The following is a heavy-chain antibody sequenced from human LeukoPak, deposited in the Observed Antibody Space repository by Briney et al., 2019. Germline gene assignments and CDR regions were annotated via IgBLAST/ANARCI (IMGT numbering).Heavy chain of an antibody. CDR2: ISSSGSTI. CDR3: ARPPKRYSDDAFDI. V-gene: IGHV3-48*03. CDR1: GFTFSSYE. Sequence: GGPLRLSCAASGFTFSSYEMNWVRQAPGKGLEWVSYISSSGSTIYYADSVKGRFTISRDNAKNSLYLQMNSLRAEDTAVYYCARPPKRYSDDAFDIWGQGTMVTVSS. J-gene: IGHJ3*02. D-gene: IGHD1-26*01.